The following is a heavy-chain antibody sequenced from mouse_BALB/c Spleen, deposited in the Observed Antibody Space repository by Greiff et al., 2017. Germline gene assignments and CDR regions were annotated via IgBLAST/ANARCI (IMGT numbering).Heavy chain of an antibody. Sequence: EVLLVESGGGLVKPGGSLKLSCAASGFAFSSYDMSWVRQTPEKRLEWVAYISSGGGSTYYPDTVKGRFTISRDNAQNTLYLQMSSLKSEDTAMSCCARGNYWYAMDYWGQGTSVTVSA. CDR2: ISSGGGST. CDR1: GFAFSSYD. J-gene: IGHJ4*01. V-gene: IGHV5-12-1*01. D-gene: IGHD2-1*01. CDR3: ARGNYWYAMDY.